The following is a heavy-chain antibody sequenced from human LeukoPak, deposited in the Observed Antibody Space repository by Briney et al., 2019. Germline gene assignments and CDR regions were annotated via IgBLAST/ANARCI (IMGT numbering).Heavy chain of an antibody. CDR3: ARDQGRDGYND. Sequence: TGGSLRLSCAASGFTFSSYAMHWVRQAPGKGLEWVAVISYDGSNKYYADSVKGRFTISRDNSKNTLYLQMNSLRAEDTAVYYCARDQGRDGYNDWGQGTLVTVSS. CDR1: GFTFSSYA. CDR2: ISYDGSNK. V-gene: IGHV3-30-3*01. J-gene: IGHJ4*02. D-gene: IGHD5-24*01.